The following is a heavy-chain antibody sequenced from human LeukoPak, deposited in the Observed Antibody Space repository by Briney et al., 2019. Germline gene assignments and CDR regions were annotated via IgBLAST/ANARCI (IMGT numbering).Heavy chain of an antibody. CDR1: GFTFSSYT. Sequence: PGGSLRLSCAASGFTFSSYTMSWVCQAPGKGLEWVSTITTSDGNTYYADSVKGRFTVSRDNFKNTLFLQMNSLRAEDTAVYYCAKDGGLWVSAHWGDSWGRGTLVTVSS. CDR3: AKDGGLWVSAHWGDS. D-gene: IGHD7-27*01. CDR2: ITTSDGNT. V-gene: IGHV3-23*01. J-gene: IGHJ4*02.